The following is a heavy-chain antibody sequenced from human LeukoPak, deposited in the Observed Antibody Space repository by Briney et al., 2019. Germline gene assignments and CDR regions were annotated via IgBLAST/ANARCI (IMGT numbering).Heavy chain of an antibody. CDR1: GFTFSSYE. CDR2: ISSSGSTI. Sequence: GGSLRLSCAASGFTFSSYEMNWVRQAPGKGLEWVSYISSSGSTIYYADSVKGRFTISRDNAKNSLYLQMNSLRAEDTAAYYCARVYSSGWSRDFDYWGQGTLVTVSS. CDR3: ARVYSSGWSRDFDY. J-gene: IGHJ4*02. D-gene: IGHD6-19*01. V-gene: IGHV3-48*03.